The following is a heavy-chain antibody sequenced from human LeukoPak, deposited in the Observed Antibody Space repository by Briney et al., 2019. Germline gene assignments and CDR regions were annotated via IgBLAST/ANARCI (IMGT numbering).Heavy chain of an antibody. V-gene: IGHV3-74*03. CDR3: ARDLGYSYGYGMDV. J-gene: IGHJ6*02. CDR1: ESTFSKFW. CDR2: INRDGSTT. D-gene: IGHD5-18*01. Sequence: GGSLRLSCAASESTFSKFWMHWVRQAPGKGLVWVSGINRDGSTTTYADSVKGRFTVSRDNAKNSLYLQMNSLRAEDTAVYYCARDLGYSYGYGMDVWGQGTTVTVSS.